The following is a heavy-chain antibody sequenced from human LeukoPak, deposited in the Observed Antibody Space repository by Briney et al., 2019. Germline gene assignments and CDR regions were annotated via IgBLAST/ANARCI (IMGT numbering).Heavy chain of an antibody. V-gene: IGHV1-18*01. J-gene: IGHJ4*02. CDR1: GYPLDNCG. CDR3: ARYSLVGNPTGERLN. Sequence: ASVKVSCKASGYPLDNCGLTWVRQAPGQGLEWMGWISAYNGNTHYAQKFRGRLTMTTDTSTTTAYLELRSLKPDDTAVYYCARYSLVGNPTGERLNCGQGTLVTVSS. D-gene: IGHD3-16*01. CDR2: ISAYNGNT.